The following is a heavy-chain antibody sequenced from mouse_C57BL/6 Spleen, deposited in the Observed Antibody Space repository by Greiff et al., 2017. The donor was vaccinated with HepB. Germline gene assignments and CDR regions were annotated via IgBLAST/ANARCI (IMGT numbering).Heavy chain of an antibody. D-gene: IGHD3-3*01. Sequence: VKSVESGAELVRPGASVKLSCKASGYTFTDYYINWVKQRPGQGLEWIARIYPGSGNTYYNEKFKGMATPTAEKSSSTAYMQLSSLTSEDSAVYFCAREGTGFDYWGQGTTLTVSS. CDR2: IYPGSGNT. CDR3: AREGTGFDY. V-gene: IGHV1-76*01. CDR1: GYTFTDYY. J-gene: IGHJ2*01.